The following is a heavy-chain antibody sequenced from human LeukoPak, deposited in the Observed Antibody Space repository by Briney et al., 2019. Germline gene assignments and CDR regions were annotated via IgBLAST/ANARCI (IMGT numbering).Heavy chain of an antibody. V-gene: IGHV3-53*01. CDR2: IYSGGST. CDR3: ARGSYVWGSYRTEEFDY. CDR1: GFTFSSYA. J-gene: IGHJ4*02. D-gene: IGHD3-16*02. Sequence: GGSLRLSCAASGFTFSSYAMSWVRQAPGKGLEWVSVIYSGGSTYYADSVKGRFTISRDNSKNTLYLQMNSLRAEDTAVYYCARGSYVWGSYRTEEFDYWGQGTLVTVSS.